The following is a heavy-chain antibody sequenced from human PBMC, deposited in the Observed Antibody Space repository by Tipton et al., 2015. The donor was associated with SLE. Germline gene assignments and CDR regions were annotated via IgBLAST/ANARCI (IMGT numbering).Heavy chain of an antibody. D-gene: IGHD3-22*01. Sequence: QLVQSGAEVKKPGASVKVSCKASGYVFTSYYMHWVRQAPGQGLEWMGWISAYNGNTNYAQKLQGRVTMTTDTSTSTAYMELRSLRSDDTAVYYCARAGTMIARGYFDYWGQGTLVTVSS. CDR1: GYVFTSYY. J-gene: IGHJ4*02. CDR2: ISAYNGNT. CDR3: ARAGTMIARGYFDY. V-gene: IGHV1-18*04.